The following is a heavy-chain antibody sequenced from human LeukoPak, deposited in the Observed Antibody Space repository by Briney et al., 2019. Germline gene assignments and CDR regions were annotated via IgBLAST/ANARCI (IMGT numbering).Heavy chain of an antibody. CDR1: GFTFSSYS. CDR2: ISSSSSYI. D-gene: IGHD6-6*01. J-gene: IGHJ6*03. CDR3: ARDEYSSSWGYYYSYYMDV. Sequence: GGSLRLSCAASGFTFSSYSMNWVRQAPGKGLEWVSSISSSSSYIYYADSVKGRFTISRDNAKNSLYLQMNSLRAEDTAVYYCARDEYSSSWGYYYSYYMDVWGKGTTVTVSS. V-gene: IGHV3-21*01.